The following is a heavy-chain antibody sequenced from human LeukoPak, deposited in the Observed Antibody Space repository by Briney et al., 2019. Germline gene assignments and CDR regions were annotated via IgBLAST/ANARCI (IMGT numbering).Heavy chain of an antibody. CDR2: ISYDGSNK. CDR1: GFTFSSYA. J-gene: IGHJ4*02. V-gene: IGHV3-30*04. Sequence: PGGSLRLSCAASGFTFSSYAMHWVRQAPGKGLEWVAVISYDGSNKYYADSVKGRFTISRDNSKNTLYLQMNSLRAEDTAVYYCARAPAYEQWLFYYWGQGTLVTVSS. CDR3: ARAPAYEQWLFYY. D-gene: IGHD6-19*01.